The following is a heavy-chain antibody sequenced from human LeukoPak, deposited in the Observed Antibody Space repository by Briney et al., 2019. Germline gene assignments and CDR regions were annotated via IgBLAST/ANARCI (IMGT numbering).Heavy chain of an antibody. D-gene: IGHD3-10*01. V-gene: IGHV3-23*01. J-gene: IGHJ4*02. CDR3: AKVVYYYGSGSYYFDY. CDR1: GFTFSNYA. CDR2: ISGSGGST. Sequence: GGSLRLSCAASGFTFSNYAMSWVRQAPGKGLEWVSAISGSGGSTYYADSVKGRFTISRDNSKNTLYLQMNSLRAEDTAVYYCAKVVYYYGSGSYYFDYWGQGTLVTVSS.